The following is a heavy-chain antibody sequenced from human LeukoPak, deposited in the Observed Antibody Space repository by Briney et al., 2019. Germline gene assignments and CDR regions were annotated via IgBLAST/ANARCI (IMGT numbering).Heavy chain of an antibody. V-gene: IGHV3-7*01. CDR3: AALDTATTTAGY. D-gene: IGHD5-18*01. CDR2: MKNDGSEE. CDR1: GFTCSYCW. Sequence: PGGSLRLSCAAYGFTCSYCWMSWVRQAPGKGLEWVACMKNDGSEEYYVDSVKGRFTTSRDNARNSLFLQMNSLRAEDTAVYYCAALDTATTTAGYWGQGTLVTVSS. J-gene: IGHJ4*02.